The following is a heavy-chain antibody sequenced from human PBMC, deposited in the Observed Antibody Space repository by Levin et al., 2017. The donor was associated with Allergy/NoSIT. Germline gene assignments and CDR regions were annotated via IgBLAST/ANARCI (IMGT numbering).Heavy chain of an antibody. CDR2: IKEDGSEK. Sequence: GESLKISCAASGFTFNYFWMTWVRQAPGKGLEWVANIKEDGSEKYYVDSVKGRFTISRDNAKNSLYLQMNSLRAEDTAVYYCAREYYHDSSGYGASGYWGQGTLVTVSS. CDR1: GFTFNYFW. CDR3: AREYYHDSSGYGASGY. V-gene: IGHV3-7*01. D-gene: IGHD3-22*01. J-gene: IGHJ4*02.